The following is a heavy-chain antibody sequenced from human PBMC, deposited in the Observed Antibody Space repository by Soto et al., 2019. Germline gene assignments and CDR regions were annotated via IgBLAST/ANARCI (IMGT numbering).Heavy chain of an antibody. V-gene: IGHV3-15*01. J-gene: IGHJ3*02. CDR2: IKSKSDGGTT. CDR1: GFTFANAW. CDR3: ATGSGRFTYGLAAFDI. Sequence: GGSLRLSCAASGFTFANAWMIWVRQAPGMGLEWVGRIKSKSDGGTTDFAAAVKGRFTISRLDSKNSLYLQMNSLKIEDTGVYYCATGSGRFTYGLAAFDIWGQGTKVTVSS. D-gene: IGHD3-3*01.